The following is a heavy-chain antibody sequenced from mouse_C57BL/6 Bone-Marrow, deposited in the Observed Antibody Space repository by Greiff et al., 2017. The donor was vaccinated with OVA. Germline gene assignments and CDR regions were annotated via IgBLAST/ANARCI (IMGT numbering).Heavy chain of an antibody. J-gene: IGHJ2*01. D-gene: IGHD1-1*02. CDR3: ASAGGNYVGD. CDR2: IYPRSGNT. Sequence: QVQLQQSGAELARPGASVKLSCKASGYTFTSYGISWVKQRTGQGLEWIGEIYPRSGNTYYNEKFKGKATLPADKSSSTAYMELRSLTSEDSAVYFCASAGGNYVGDWGQGTTLTVSS. CDR1: GYTFTSYG. V-gene: IGHV1-81*01.